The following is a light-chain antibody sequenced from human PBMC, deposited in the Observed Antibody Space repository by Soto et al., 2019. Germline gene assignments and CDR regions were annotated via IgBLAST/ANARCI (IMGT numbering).Light chain of an antibody. CDR3: QTWGTGTWV. CDR2: LNSDGSH. CDR1: SGHSSYA. J-gene: IGLJ3*02. Sequence: QSVLTQSPSASASLGASVKLTCTLSSGHSSYAIAWHQQQPEKGPRYLMTLNSDGSHSKGGGIPDRFSGSSSGAERYLTISSLQSEDEADYYCQTWGTGTWVFGGGTKLTVL. V-gene: IGLV4-69*01.